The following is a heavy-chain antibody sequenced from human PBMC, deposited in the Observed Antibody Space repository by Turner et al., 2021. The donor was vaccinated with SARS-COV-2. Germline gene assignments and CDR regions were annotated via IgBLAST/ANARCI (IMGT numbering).Heavy chain of an antibody. V-gene: IGHV3-11*04. CDR3: FNPRGY. D-gene: IGHD2-15*01. Sequence: GLGWVFLVTSGTTVYYADSVKGRFTISRDNAKKSLYLQMNSLRAEDTAVYYCFNPRGYWGQGTLVTVSS. CDR2: LVTSGTTV. J-gene: IGHJ4*02.